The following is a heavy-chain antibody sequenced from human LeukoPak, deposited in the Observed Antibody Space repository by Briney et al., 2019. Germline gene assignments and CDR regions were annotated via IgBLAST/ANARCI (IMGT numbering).Heavy chain of an antibody. D-gene: IGHD2-15*01. CDR3: ATVARSYYFDY. Sequence: GASVKVSCKASGGTFSSYTISWVRQAPGQGLEWMGRIIPILGIANYAQKFQGRVAITADKSTSTAYMELSSLRSGDTAVYYCATVARSYYFDYWGQGTLVTVSS. J-gene: IGHJ4*02. CDR1: GGTFSSYT. CDR2: IIPILGIA. V-gene: IGHV1-69*02.